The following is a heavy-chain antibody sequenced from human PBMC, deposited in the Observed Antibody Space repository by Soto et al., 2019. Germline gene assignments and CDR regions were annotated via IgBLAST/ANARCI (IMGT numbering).Heavy chain of an antibody. CDR1: GGSVTTGSYN. Sequence: QVQLQESGPGLVRPSETLSLTCTVSGGSVTTGSYNWSWIRRPPGKGLKWIGNIFFTGITHYNPPLKNRVTMSVDTSKNQFSLTVTSVTAADTAVYYCARDGHGMDVWGQGTTVTVSS. J-gene: IGHJ6*02. V-gene: IGHV4-61*01. CDR3: ARDGHGMDV. CDR2: IFFTGIT.